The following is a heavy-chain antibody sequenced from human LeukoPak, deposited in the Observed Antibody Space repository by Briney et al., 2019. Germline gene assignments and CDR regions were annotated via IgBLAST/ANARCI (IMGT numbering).Heavy chain of an antibody. Sequence: PGGSLRLSCAASGFTFTTYTMNWVRQAPGKGLEWVSSISSSSSYIYYADSVKGRFTISRDNAKNSLYLQMNSLRAEDTAVYYCARVGSGYGVDYWGQGTLVTVSS. CDR3: ARVGSGYGVDY. D-gene: IGHD5-12*01. CDR2: ISSSSSYI. J-gene: IGHJ4*02. CDR1: GFTFTTYT. V-gene: IGHV3-21*01.